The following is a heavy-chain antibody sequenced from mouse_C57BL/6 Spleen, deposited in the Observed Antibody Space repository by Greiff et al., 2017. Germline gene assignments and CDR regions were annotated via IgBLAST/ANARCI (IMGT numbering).Heavy chain of an antibody. Sequence: VQLQQSGPELVKPGASVKISCKASGYTFTDYYMNWVKQSHGKSLEWIGDINPNNGGTSYNQKFKGKATLTVDKSSSTAYMELRSLTSEDSAVYYCARRGSYDYFDYWGKGTTLTVSS. CDR2: INPNNGGT. V-gene: IGHV1-26*01. CDR1: GYTFTDYY. D-gene: IGHD1-1*02. CDR3: ARRGSYDYFDY. J-gene: IGHJ2*01.